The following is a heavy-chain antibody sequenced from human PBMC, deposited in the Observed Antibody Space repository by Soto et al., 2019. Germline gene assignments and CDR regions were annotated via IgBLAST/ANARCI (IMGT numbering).Heavy chain of an antibody. D-gene: IGHD7-27*01. CDR1: GFTFSSYG. V-gene: IGHV3-30*18. Sequence: QVQLVESGGGVVQPGRSLRLSCAASGFTFSSYGMHWVRQAPGKGLEWVAVISYDGSNKYYADSVKGRFTISRDNSKNTLYLQMNSLRAEDTALYYCAKDLTVWGRGTLVTVSS. J-gene: IGHJ2*01. CDR2: ISYDGSNK. CDR3: AKDLTV.